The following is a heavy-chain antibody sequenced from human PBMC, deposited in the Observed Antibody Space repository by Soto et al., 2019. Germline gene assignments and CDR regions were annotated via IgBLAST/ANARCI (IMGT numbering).Heavy chain of an antibody. J-gene: IGHJ5*02. V-gene: IGHV3-33*01. D-gene: IGHD6-13*01. CDR1: RFTFSSYG. CDR3: ARELTSTWPFDH. CDR2: IWHDGSTK. Sequence: GGSLRLSCAASRFTFSSYGMHWVRQAPGKGLEWVAVIWHDGSTKYYADSVKGRFSISRDNSKNTMYLQMNSLRAEDTAVYYCARELTSTWPFDHWGQGTLVTVSS.